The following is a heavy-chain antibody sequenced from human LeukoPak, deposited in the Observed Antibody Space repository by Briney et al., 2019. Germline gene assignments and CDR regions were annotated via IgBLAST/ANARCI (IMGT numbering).Heavy chain of an antibody. D-gene: IGHD5-18*01. CDR2: IYYSGST. CDR1: GGSMSSGGYY. CDR3: ARDLGGYSYANWFDP. V-gene: IGHV4-31*03. Sequence: PSETLSLTCTVSGGSMSSGGYYWSWIRQHPGKGLEWIGYIYYSGSTYYNPSLKSRVTISVDTSKNQFSLKLRSVTAAGRAVYYCARDLGGYSYANWFDPWGQGTLVTVSS. J-gene: IGHJ5*02.